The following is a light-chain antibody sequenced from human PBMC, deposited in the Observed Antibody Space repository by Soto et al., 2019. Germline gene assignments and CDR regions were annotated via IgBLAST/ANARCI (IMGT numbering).Light chain of an antibody. Sequence: EIVLTQSSGTLSLSPGERATLSCRASQSVSSSYLAWYQQKPGQAPRLLIYDASSRATGIPDRFSGGGSGTDFTLTISRLEPEDFAVYYCQQFSSYPLTFGGGTKVDIK. CDR2: DAS. J-gene: IGKJ4*01. CDR3: QQFSSYPLT. V-gene: IGKV3-20*01. CDR1: QSVSSSY.